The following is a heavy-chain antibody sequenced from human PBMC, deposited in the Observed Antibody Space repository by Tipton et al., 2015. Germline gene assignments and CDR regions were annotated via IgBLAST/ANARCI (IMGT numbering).Heavy chain of an antibody. CDR2: VSYSGST. J-gene: IGHJ5*02. CDR3: ARGVTTIVPHWFDP. D-gene: IGHD6-6*01. CDR1: GDSISSSH. Sequence: TLSLTCTVSGDSISSSHWSWIRQPPGKGLEWIGSVSYSGSTKYNPSLQSRVTISVDMSNNQFSLKLTSVTAADTAVYYCARGVTTIVPHWFDPWGQGTLVTVSS. V-gene: IGHV4-59*01.